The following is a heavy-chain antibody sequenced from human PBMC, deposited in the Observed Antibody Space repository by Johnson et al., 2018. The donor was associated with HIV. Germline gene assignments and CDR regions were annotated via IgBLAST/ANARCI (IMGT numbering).Heavy chain of an antibody. CDR2: IGTTGDT. Sequence: VQLVESGGGLVQPGGSLRLSCAASGFTFSSYWMSWVRQATGKGLEWVSSIGTTGDTFYPGSVKGRFAISIQNAKNSLYLQMNSLRAEDTAVYYCARTAGSDAFDICGQVTMVTVSS. J-gene: IGHJ3*02. CDR3: ARTAGSDAFDI. CDR1: GFTFSSYW. V-gene: IGHV3-13*01. D-gene: IGHD6-13*01.